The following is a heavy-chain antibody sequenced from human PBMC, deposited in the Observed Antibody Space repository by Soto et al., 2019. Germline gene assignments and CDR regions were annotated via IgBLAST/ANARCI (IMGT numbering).Heavy chain of an antibody. J-gene: IGHJ5*02. V-gene: IGHV4-4*07. CDR1: GASISGFY. D-gene: IGHD1-1*01. CDR3: VRDGKKTLRDWFDP. Sequence: QVQLQESGPGLVKPSETLSLTCTVSGASISGFYWSWIRKSAGKGLEWIGRIYATGTTDYNPSLKSRVMMSVYTSKKQFSLKLRYVTAADTAVYYCVRDGKKTLRDWFDPWGQGISVTVSS. CDR2: IYATGTT.